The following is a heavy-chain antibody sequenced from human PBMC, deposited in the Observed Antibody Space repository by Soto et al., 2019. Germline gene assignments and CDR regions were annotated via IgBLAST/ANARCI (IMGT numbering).Heavy chain of an antibody. CDR2: IYYSGST. D-gene: IGHD2-2*01. CDR1: GGSISSYY. V-gene: IGHV4-59*12. J-gene: IGHJ5*02. Sequence: SETLSLTCTVSGGSISSYYWSWIRQPPGKGLEWIGSIYYSGSTYYNPSLKSRVTISVDTSKDQFSLKLRSVTAADTAVYYCARVPTPWGQGTLVTVSS. CDR3: ARVPTP.